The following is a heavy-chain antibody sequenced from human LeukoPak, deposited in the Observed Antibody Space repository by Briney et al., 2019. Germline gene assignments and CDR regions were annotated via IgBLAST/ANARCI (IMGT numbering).Heavy chain of an antibody. Sequence: GGSLRLSCAASGFTFSSYAMSWVRQAPGKGLERVSAIIGSGSSTYYADSVKGRFTISRDNSKNTLFLQMNSLRAEDTAVYYCAKDRAQQLVLDFWGQGTLVTVSS. CDR3: AKDRAQQLVLDF. V-gene: IGHV3-23*01. CDR2: IIGSGSST. D-gene: IGHD6-13*01. CDR1: GFTFSSYA. J-gene: IGHJ4*02.